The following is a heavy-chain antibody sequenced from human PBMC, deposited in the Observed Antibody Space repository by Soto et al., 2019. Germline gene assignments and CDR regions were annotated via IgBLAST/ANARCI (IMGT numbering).Heavy chain of an antibody. D-gene: IGHD3-9*01. CDR1: GFTFSNAW. CDR3: TTVPYDILTGFYGMDD. CDR2: IKSKTDGGTT. Sequence: GGSLRLSCAASGFTFSNAWMSWVRQAPGKGLEWVGRIKSKTDGGTTDYAAPVKGRFTISRDDSKNTLYLQMNSLKTEDTAVYYCTTVPYDILTGFYGMDDWGQGTTVTVSS. V-gene: IGHV3-15*01. J-gene: IGHJ6*02.